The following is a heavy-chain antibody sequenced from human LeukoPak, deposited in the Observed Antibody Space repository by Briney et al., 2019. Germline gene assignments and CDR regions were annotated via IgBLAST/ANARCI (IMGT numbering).Heavy chain of an antibody. D-gene: IGHD3-22*01. Sequence: SETLSLTCAVYGGSFSGYYWSWIRQPPGKGLEWIGEINYSGSTNYNPSLKSRVTISVDTSKNQFSLKLSSVTAADTAVYYCAGGYYYVKFDYWGQGTLVTVSS. V-gene: IGHV4-34*01. CDR3: AGGYYYVKFDY. CDR2: INYSGST. J-gene: IGHJ4*02. CDR1: GGSFSGYY.